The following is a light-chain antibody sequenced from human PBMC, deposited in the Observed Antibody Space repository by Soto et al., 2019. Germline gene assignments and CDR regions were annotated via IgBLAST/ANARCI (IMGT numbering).Light chain of an antibody. CDR3: CSYVSSKTYV. Sequence: QSVLPPASVSGSPGQSITISCTGTRTDVGGYNFVSWYQQHPGKAPKLIIYEVSNRPSGVSNRFSGSKSDNTASLTISGLQAEDEADYYCCSYVSSKTYVFGTGTKVTVL. CDR2: EVS. CDR1: RTDVGGYNF. J-gene: IGLJ1*01. V-gene: IGLV2-14*01.